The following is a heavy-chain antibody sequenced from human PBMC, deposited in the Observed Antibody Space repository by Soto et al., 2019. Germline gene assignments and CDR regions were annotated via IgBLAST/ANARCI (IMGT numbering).Heavy chain of an antibody. J-gene: IGHJ4*02. V-gene: IGHV3-33*01. CDR1: GFTFSSYG. Sequence: GGSLRLSCAASGFTFSSYGMHRVRQAPGKGLEWVAVIWYDGSNKYYADSVKGRFTISRDNSKNTLYLQMNSLRAEDTAVYYCARTIDFKYYFDYWGQGTLVTVSS. D-gene: IGHD3-3*01. CDR3: ARTIDFKYYFDY. CDR2: IWYDGSNK.